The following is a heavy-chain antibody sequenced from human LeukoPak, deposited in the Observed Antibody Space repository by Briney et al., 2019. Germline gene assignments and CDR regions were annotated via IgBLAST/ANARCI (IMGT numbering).Heavy chain of an antibody. Sequence: GGSLRLSCEASGFTFNTYGMHWVRQTPGKGLEWLAVISHNERNKYYADSAKGRFTISRDNSKNTLFLQMSSLRPEDTAVYYCANVAVYCTSPKYPTGSAPSCFAHWGQGTLVTVSS. CDR1: GFTFNTYG. V-gene: IGHV3-30*18. J-gene: IGHJ4*02. CDR2: ISHNERNK. D-gene: IGHD2-2*01. CDR3: ANVAVYCTSPKYPTGSAPSCFAH.